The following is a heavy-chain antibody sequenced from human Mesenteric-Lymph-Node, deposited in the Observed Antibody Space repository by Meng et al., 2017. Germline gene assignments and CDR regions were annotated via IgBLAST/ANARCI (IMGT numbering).Heavy chain of an antibody. CDR1: GFTFSSYA. J-gene: IGHJ3*02. Sequence: GESLKISCAASGFTFSSYAMHWVRQAPGKGLEWVAVISYDGSNKYYADSVKGRFTISRDNSKNTLYLQMNSLRAEDTAVYYCARDDRPMVRGWNFDIWGQGTRVTGSS. V-gene: IGHV3-30*04. CDR3: ARDDRPMVRGWNFDI. CDR2: ISYDGSNK. D-gene: IGHD3-10*01.